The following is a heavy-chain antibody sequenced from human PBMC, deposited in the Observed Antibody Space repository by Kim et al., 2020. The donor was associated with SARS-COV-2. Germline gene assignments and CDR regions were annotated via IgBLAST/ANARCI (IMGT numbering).Heavy chain of an antibody. J-gene: IGHJ4*02. CDR2: ISGDGRST. V-gene: IGHV3-74*01. Sequence: GGSLRLSCAASGFTFNTCWMHWVRQAPGKGLVWVSRISGDGRSTAYADSVKGRFTISRDNAKNTLYLQMNSLTAEDTAVYYCARDLDSYGFSYFDYWGQ. CDR3: ARDLDSYGFSYFDY. D-gene: IGHD5-18*01. CDR1: GFTFNTCW.